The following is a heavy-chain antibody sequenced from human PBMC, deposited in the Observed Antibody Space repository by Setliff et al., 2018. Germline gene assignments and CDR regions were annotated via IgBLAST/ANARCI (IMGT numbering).Heavy chain of an antibody. D-gene: IGHD3-10*01. CDR1: GGSIINSYY. V-gene: IGHV4-61*02. J-gene: IGHJ6*02. Sequence: PSETLSLTCTVSGGSIINSYYWSWIRQPAGKGLEWIGRIYAIRSTNYNPSLKSRVTISLDTSNNQFSLKLSSVTAADTAVYYCARGSTMIQGVRLYYHGLDVWGQGTTVTVS. CDR3: ARGSTMIQGVRLYYHGLDV. CDR2: IYAIRST.